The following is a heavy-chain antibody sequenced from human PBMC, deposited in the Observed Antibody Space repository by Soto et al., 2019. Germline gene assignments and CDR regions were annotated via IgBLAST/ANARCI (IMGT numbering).Heavy chain of an antibody. CDR2: IYHSGST. CDR3: EAEIEGAMAY. CDR1: GGSISSGGYS. V-gene: IGHV4-30-2*01. D-gene: IGHD3-16*01. Sequence: PSETLSLTCAVSGGSISSGGYSWSWVRQPPGKGLEWIGYIYHSGSTYYNPSLKSRVTISVDRSKNQFSLVLSSVTAADTAVYYCEAEIEGAMAYWSQGTLVTVSS. J-gene: IGHJ4*02.